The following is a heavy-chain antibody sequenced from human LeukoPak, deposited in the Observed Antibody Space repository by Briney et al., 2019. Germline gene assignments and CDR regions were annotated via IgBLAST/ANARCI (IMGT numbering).Heavy chain of an antibody. CDR3: ARASSSIAAAGTPFDY. CDR1: GGSISSYY. CDR2: IYTSGST. Sequence: PSETLSLTCTVSGGSISSYYWSWIRQPAGKGLEWIGRIYTSGSTNYNPSLKSRVTMSVDTSKDQFSLKLSSVTAADTAVYYCARASSSIAAAGTPFDYWGQGTLLTVSS. V-gene: IGHV4-4*07. D-gene: IGHD6-13*01. J-gene: IGHJ4*02.